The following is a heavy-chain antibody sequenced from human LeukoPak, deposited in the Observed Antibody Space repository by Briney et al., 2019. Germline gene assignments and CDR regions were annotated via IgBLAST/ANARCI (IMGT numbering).Heavy chain of an antibody. CDR3: ARPYSSGWYGDFDY. Sequence: GRSLRLSCAASGFTFSSYAMHWVRQAPGKGLEWVAVISYDGSNKYYADSVKGRFSISRGNSKNTLYLQMNNLRAEDTAVYYCARPYSSGWYGDFDYWGQGTLVTVSS. CDR1: GFTFSSYA. J-gene: IGHJ4*02. D-gene: IGHD6-19*01. V-gene: IGHV3-30-3*01. CDR2: ISYDGSNK.